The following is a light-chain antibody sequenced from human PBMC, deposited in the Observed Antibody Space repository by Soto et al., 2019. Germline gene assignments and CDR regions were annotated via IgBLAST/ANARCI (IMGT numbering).Light chain of an antibody. J-gene: IGKJ5*01. CDR3: QQRSSAIT. CDR1: QTISSN. CDR2: GSS. Sequence: EIVLTYSPGTLSLSPWEIATLSCRASQTISSNLAWYQQKLGQAPRLLIYGSSARATGIPARFSGTGSVTEFTLTISSLQSEDFAIYYCQQRSSAITFGQGTRLEIK. V-gene: IGKV3-15*01.